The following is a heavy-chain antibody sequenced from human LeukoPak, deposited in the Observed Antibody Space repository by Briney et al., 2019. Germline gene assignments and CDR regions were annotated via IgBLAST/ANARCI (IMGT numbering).Heavy chain of an antibody. V-gene: IGHV4-59*01. Sequence: SETLSLTCTVSGGSISSYYWSWIRQPPGKGLEWIGYIYYSGSTNYNPSLKSRVTISVDTSKNQFSLKLSSVTAAGTAVYYCARGSIAVAGTQGPLFDYWGQGTLVTVSS. CDR3: ARGSIAVAGTQGPLFDY. CDR2: IYYSGST. CDR1: GGSISSYY. J-gene: IGHJ4*02. D-gene: IGHD6-19*01.